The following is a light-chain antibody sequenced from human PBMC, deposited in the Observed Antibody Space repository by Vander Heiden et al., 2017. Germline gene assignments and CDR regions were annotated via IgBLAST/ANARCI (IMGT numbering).Light chain of an antibody. CDR1: SPNIGSNI. CDR3: AAWDDSLSGWV. Sequence: SVLTHRTSASGTRGQRVTTPCNGSSPNIGSNIVFWYQQLPGTAPKLLIYRNNQRPSGAPDRFSGSKSGTSASLAISGLRSEDESDYYCAAWDDSLSGWVFGGGTKLTVL. V-gene: IGLV1-47*01. CDR2: RNN. J-gene: IGLJ2*01.